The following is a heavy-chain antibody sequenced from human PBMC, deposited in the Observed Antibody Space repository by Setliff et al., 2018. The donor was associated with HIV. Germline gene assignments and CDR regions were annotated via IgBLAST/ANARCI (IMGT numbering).Heavy chain of an antibody. CDR1: GGSISSYY. D-gene: IGHD5-18*01. CDR3: VRTRGYSYGTLAGFDY. V-gene: IGHV4-4*08. J-gene: IGHJ4*01. CDR2: IYTSGSI. Sequence: SETLSLTCTVSGGSISSYYWSWIRQPPGKGLEWIGYIYTSGSINYNPSLKSRVTISVDTSKNQFSLKLSSVTAADTAVYYCVRTRGYSYGTLAGFDYWGRGSLVTVSS.